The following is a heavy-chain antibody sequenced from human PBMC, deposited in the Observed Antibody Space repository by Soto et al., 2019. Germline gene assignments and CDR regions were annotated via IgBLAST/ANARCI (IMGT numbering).Heavy chain of an antibody. CDR2: INYSGST. V-gene: IGHV4-34*01. J-gene: IGHJ4*02. CDR3: ATSYYYDSSGYYSFLL. D-gene: IGHD3-22*01. CDR1: GGSFSGYY. Sequence: SETLSLTCAVYGGSFSGYYWSWIRQPPGKGLEWIGEINYSGSTYYNPSLKSRVTISVDTSKNQFSLKLSSVTAADTAVYYCATSYYYDSSGYYSFLLWGQGTLVTVS.